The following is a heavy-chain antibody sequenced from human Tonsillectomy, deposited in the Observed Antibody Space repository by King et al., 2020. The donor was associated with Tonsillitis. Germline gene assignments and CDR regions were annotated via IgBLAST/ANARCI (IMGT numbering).Heavy chain of an antibody. CDR1: GFSFSSYA. CDR3: AKENKYDFWSGSYFDY. CDR2: ISGSGGST. J-gene: IGHJ4*02. Sequence: VQLVESGGGLVQPGGSLRLSCAASGFSFSSYAMSWVRQAPGKGLEWVSAISGSGGSTYYADSVKGRFTISRDNSKNTLYLLMNSLRAEDTAVYYCAKENKYDFWSGSYFDYWGQGTLVTVSS. V-gene: IGHV3-23*04. D-gene: IGHD3-3*01.